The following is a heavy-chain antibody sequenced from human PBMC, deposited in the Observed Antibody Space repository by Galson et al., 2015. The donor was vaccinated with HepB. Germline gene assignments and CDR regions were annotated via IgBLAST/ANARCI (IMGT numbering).Heavy chain of an antibody. CDR1: GFSLSTSGVG. D-gene: IGHD3-3*01. Sequence: PALVKPTQTLTLTCTFSGFSLSTSGVGVGWIRQPPGKALEWLALIYWDDDKRYSPSLKSRLTITKDTSKNQVVLTMTNMDPVDTATYYCAHRVSTIFGVVIDDAFDIWGQGTMVTVSS. J-gene: IGHJ3*02. CDR2: IYWDDDK. V-gene: IGHV2-5*02. CDR3: AHRVSTIFGVVIDDAFDI.